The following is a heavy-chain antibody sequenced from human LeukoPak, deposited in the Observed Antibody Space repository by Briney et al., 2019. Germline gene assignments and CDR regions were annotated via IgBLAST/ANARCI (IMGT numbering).Heavy chain of an antibody. CDR1: GGSFSPYY. CDR2: INHSGST. V-gene: IGHV4-34*01. J-gene: IGHJ5*02. D-gene: IGHD3-22*01. Sequence: SETLSLTCAVYGGSFSPYYWSWIRQPPGKGLEWIGEINHSGSTNYNPSLKSRVTISVDTSKNQFSLKLSSVTAADTAVYYCARGGITMIGIDPWGQGTLVTVSS. CDR3: ARGGITMIGIDP.